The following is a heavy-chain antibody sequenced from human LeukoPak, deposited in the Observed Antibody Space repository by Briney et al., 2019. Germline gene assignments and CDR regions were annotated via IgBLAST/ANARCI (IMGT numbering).Heavy chain of an antibody. J-gene: IGHJ6*04. Sequence: SETLSLTCSVSGGSISSFYWSWIRQPPGKGLEWIAYIYTSESSNYNPSLKSRVTISADTSKNQLSLKLGSVTAADTAVYYCARQSNVDIFLDVWGKGTTVTVSS. CDR3: ARQSNVDIFLDV. CDR1: GGSISSFY. CDR2: IYTSESS. D-gene: IGHD2-2*03. V-gene: IGHV4-4*09.